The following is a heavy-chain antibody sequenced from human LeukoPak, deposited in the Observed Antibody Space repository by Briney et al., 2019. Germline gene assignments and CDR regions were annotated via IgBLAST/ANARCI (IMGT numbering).Heavy chain of an antibody. D-gene: IGHD3-22*01. CDR1: EFTFSNYW. V-gene: IGHV3-74*01. J-gene: IGHJ4*02. CDR2: LNRDGSTT. CDR3: AREAVDTSYDY. Sequence: PGGSLRLSCAASEFTFSNYWMHWVRQAPGKGLVWVSRLNRDGSTTSYADSVKGRFTISRDNAKNTLYLQMNSLRAEDTAVYYCAREAVDTSYDYWGQGTLVTVSP.